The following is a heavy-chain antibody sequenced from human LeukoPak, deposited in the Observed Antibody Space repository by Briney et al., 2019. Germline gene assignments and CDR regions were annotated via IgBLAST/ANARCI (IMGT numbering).Heavy chain of an antibody. V-gene: IGHV4-4*02. D-gene: IGHD5-18*01. CDR2: IYHSGST. CDR1: GGSISSSNW. Sequence: SGTLSLTCAVSGGSISSSNWWSWVRQPPGKGLEWIGEIYHSGSTNYNPSLKSRVTISVDTSKNQFSLKLSSVTAADTAVYYCARGGYSYGNDYWGQGTLVTVSS. CDR3: ARGGYSYGNDY. J-gene: IGHJ4*02.